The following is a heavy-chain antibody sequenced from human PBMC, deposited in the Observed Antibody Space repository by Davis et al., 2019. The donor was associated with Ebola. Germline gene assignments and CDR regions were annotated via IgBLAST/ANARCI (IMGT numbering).Heavy chain of an antibody. CDR2: IHYSGST. J-gene: IGHJ4*02. V-gene: IGHV4-39*02. Sequence: SETLSLTCTVSGGSITSISYFWGWIRQPPGKGLEWIGSIHYSGSTYYNPSLKSRVTISVDTSKSQFSLRLSSVSAADTAVNYCARDFVHWGQGTLVPVSS. CDR1: GGSITSISYF. CDR3: ARDFVH. D-gene: IGHD3-16*02.